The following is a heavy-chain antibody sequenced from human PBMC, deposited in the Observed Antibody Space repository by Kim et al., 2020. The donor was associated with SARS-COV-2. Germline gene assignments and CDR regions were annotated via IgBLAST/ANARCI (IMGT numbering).Heavy chain of an antibody. Sequence: TYHTDSVKGRFIISRDNSQNTLCLQMTTLRVEDTALYFCVLGRTYYWDYWGQGTLVTVSA. D-gene: IGHD6-13*01. J-gene: IGHJ4*02. V-gene: IGHV3-23*05. CDR3: VLGRTYYWDY. CDR2: T.